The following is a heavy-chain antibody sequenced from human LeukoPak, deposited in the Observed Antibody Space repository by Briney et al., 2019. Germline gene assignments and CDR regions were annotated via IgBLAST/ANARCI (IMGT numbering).Heavy chain of an antibody. Sequence: GGSLRLSCAASGFTFSSYAMHWVRQAPGKGLEWVAVITYDGSNKYYAGSVKGRFIISRDISKNTLYLQMNSLRAEDSALYYCARGGRGSAAVVAPRSFDIWGQGTMVTVSS. CDR3: ARGGRGSAAVVAPRSFDI. CDR1: GFTFSSYA. J-gene: IGHJ3*02. V-gene: IGHV3-30*14. D-gene: IGHD3-22*01. CDR2: ITYDGSNK.